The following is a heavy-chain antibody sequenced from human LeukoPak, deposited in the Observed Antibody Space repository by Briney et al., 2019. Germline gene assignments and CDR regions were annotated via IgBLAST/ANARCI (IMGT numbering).Heavy chain of an antibody. V-gene: IGHV3-53*01. CDR2: IYSGGST. D-gene: IGHD6-19*01. CDR1: GFTVSSNY. J-gene: IGHJ1*01. Sequence: GGSLRLSCAASGFTVSSNYMSWVRQAPGKGLEWVSVIYSGGSTYYADSVKGRSTISRDNSKNTLYLQMNSLRAEDTAVYYCATSFISGWYDLGYFQHWGQGTLVTVSS. CDR3: ATSFISGWYDLGYFQH.